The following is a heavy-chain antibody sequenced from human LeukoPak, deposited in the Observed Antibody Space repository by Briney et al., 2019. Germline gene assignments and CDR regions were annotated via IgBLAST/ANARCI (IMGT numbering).Heavy chain of an antibody. D-gene: IGHD2-15*01. CDR1: GFTFSSYW. CDR2: IKQDGSEK. J-gene: IGHJ4*02. CDR3: ASPMSWWWGPYYFDY. V-gene: IGHV3-7*01. Sequence: YPGGSLRLSCAASGFTFSSYWMSWVRQAPGKGLEWVANIKQDGSEKYYVDSVKGRFPISRDNAKNSLYLQMNSLRAEDTAVYYCASPMSWWWGPYYFDYWGQGTLVTVSS.